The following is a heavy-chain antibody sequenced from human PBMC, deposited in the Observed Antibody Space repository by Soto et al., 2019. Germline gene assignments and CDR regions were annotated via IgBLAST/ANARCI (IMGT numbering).Heavy chain of an antibody. J-gene: IGHJ6*03. V-gene: IGHV4-34*01. D-gene: IGHD6-13*01. CDR2: INHSGST. Sequence: SSETLSLTCAVYGGSFSGYYWSWIRQPPGKGLEWIGEINHSGSTNYNPSLKSRVTISVDTSKNQFSLKLSSVTAADTAVYYCAREGIAAAVNYYYYYYMDVWGKGTTVTVSS. CDR3: AREGIAAAVNYYYYYYMDV. CDR1: GGSFSGYY.